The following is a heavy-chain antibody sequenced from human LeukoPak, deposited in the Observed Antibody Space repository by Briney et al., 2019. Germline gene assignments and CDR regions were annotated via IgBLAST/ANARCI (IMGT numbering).Heavy chain of an antibody. Sequence: GGSLRLSCVASGFTFSSYEMNWVRQAPGKGLERVSYISNTGSTIYYADSVKGRFTISRDNAKNSLYLQMNSLRAEDTASYYCARGGAADYWGQGTLVIVSS. D-gene: IGHD1-26*01. CDR2: ISNTGSTI. CDR1: GFTFSSYE. J-gene: IGHJ4*02. V-gene: IGHV3-48*03. CDR3: ARGGAADY.